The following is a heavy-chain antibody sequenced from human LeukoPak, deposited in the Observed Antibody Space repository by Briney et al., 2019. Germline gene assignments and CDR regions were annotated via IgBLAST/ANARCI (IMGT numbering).Heavy chain of an antibody. CDR3: ARPPTSSGPPYYFDY. CDR1: GYSFTNYW. Sequence: GESLKISCKGSGYSFTNYWIGWVRQMPGKGLEWMGIIYPGDSDTRHSPSFQGQVTISADKSISTAYLQWSSLKASDTAMYYCARPPTSSGPPYYFDYWGQGTLVTVSS. D-gene: IGHD6-19*01. CDR2: IYPGDSDT. V-gene: IGHV5-51*01. J-gene: IGHJ4*02.